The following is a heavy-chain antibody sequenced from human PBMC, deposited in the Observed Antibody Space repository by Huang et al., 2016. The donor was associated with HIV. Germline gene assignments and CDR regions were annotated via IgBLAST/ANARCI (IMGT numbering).Heavy chain of an antibody. D-gene: IGHD6-19*01. CDR1: GGSISGSRYY. V-gene: IGHV4-39*01. CDR3: ARGQSGPSQWLASLGNYYYYMDV. Sequence: QLQLQESGPGPVKPSATLSLTCSVSGGSISGSRYYWGWIRQPPGKGLGWIGIMYYGGDGHYSPSLKSRVTISVDTSKNQFALKLSSVTAADTAVYYCARGQSGPSQWLASLGNYYYYMDVWGKGTTVTVSS. J-gene: IGHJ6*03. CDR2: MYYGGDG.